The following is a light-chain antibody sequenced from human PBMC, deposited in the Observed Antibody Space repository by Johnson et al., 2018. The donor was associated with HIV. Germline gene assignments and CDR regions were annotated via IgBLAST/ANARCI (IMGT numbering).Light chain of an antibody. CDR3: GTWASSLNASYV. CDR1: SSNIGSHY. CDR2: DND. Sequence: QSVLTQPPSVSAAPGQKVTISCSGSSSNIGSHYVSWYQQVPGTAPKLLIYDNDQRPSGIPDRFSASKSCTSATLDITGLQTGDGADYYCGTWASSLNASYVFGSGTSVTVL. V-gene: IGLV1-51*01. J-gene: IGLJ1*01.